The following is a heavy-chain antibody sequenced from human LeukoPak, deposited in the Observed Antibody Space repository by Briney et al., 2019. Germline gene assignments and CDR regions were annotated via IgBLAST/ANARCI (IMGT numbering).Heavy chain of an antibody. CDR1: GFTFSSHA. CDR2: ISGSGGST. D-gene: IGHD4-23*01. Sequence: GGSLRLSCAASGFTFSSHAMSWVRQASGKGLEWVSAISGSGGSTYYADSVKGRFTISRDNSKNTLYLQMNSLRAEDTAVYYCANGLTGSYGGNSGSEQYFDHWGQGALVTVSS. V-gene: IGHV3-23*01. J-gene: IGHJ4*02. CDR3: ANGLTGSYGGNSGSEQYFDH.